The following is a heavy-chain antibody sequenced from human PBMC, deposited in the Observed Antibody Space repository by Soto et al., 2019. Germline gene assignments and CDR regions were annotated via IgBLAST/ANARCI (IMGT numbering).Heavy chain of an antibody. V-gene: IGHV3-23*01. CDR3: AKDGSRHPPSNKQPFDP. CDR2: ISGSGGST. D-gene: IGHD1-1*01. CDR1: GFSFSSYA. Sequence: PGGSLRLSCAASGFSFSSYAMSWVRQAPGKGLEWVSAISGSGGSTYYADSVKGRFTISRDNSKNTLYLQMNSLRAEDTAVYYCAKDGSRHPPSNKQPFDPWGQGTLVTVSS. J-gene: IGHJ5*02.